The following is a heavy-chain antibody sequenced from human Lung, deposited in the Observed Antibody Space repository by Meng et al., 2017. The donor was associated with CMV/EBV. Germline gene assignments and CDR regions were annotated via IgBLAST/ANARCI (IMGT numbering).Heavy chain of an antibody. Sequence: ASVKVSXKGSGYTFSDYHIHWVRQAPGQGLEWMGWIKPKTGDTKYGPKFQGRVTMTRDTAITTAYMEVSRLTPDDTAVYFCARVSRGIMWNLFKDFWGQRTLVTVSS. CDR3: ARVSRGIMWNLFKDF. V-gene: IGHV1-2*02. CDR2: IKPKTGDT. CDR1: GYTFSDYH. D-gene: IGHD1-7*01. J-gene: IGHJ4*02.